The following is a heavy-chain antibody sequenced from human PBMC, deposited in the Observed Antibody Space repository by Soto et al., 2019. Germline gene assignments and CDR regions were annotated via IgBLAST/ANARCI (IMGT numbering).Heavy chain of an antibody. CDR3: ARVRNFWSGYYGSHYYYYGMDV. Sequence: GASVKVSCKASGGTFSSYAISWVRQAPGQGLEWMGGIIPIFGTANYAQKFQGRVTITADESTSTAYMELSSLRSEDTAVYYCARVRNFWSGYYGSHYYYYGMDVWGQGATVTVSS. CDR1: GGTFSSYA. CDR2: IIPIFGTA. V-gene: IGHV1-69*13. D-gene: IGHD3-3*01. J-gene: IGHJ6*02.